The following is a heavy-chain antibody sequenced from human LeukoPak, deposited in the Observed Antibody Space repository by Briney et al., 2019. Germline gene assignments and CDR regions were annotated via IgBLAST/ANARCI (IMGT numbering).Heavy chain of an antibody. CDR3: ARGGSYLSAFDI. D-gene: IGHD3-10*01. Sequence: ASVKVSCKASGYTFTSYDINWVRQATGQGLEWMGWMNPNSGNTGYAQKFQGRATITRNTSISTAYMELSSLRAEDTAGYYCARGGSYLSAFDIWGQGTMVTVSS. CDR2: MNPNSGNT. J-gene: IGHJ3*02. V-gene: IGHV1-8*03. CDR1: GYTFTSYD.